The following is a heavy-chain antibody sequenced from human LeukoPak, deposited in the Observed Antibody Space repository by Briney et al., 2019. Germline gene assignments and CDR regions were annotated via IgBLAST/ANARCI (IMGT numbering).Heavy chain of an antibody. D-gene: IGHD2-2*01. J-gene: IGHJ4*02. CDR3: AKRYCSSTTCYDDRGAFDY. V-gene: IGHV4-38-2*02. CDR2: IYHSGST. CDR1: GYSISSGNY. Sequence: SETLSLTCTVSGYSISSGNYWDWIRQPPGKGLEWIGSIYHSGSTYYNPSLKSRVTISVDTSKNQFSLKLSSVTAADTAVYYCAKRYCSSTTCYDDRGAFDYWGQGTLVTVSS.